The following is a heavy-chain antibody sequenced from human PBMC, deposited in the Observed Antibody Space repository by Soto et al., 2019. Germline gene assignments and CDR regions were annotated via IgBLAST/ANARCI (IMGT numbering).Heavy chain of an antibody. CDR2: INHSGST. CDR1: GGSFSGYY. J-gene: IGHJ4*02. V-gene: IGHV4-34*01. Sequence: SETLSLTCAVYGGSFSGYYWSWIRQPPGKGLEWIGEINHSGSTNYNPSPKSRVTISVDTSKNQFSLKLSSVTAADTAVYYCARGGVPAAHYYFDYWGQGTLVTVSS. CDR3: ARGGVPAAHYYFDY. D-gene: IGHD2-2*01.